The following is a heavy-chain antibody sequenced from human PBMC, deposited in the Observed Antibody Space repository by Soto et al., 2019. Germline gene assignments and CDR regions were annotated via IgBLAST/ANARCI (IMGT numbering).Heavy chain of an antibody. CDR3: AKGGPDAFCGGGRGYFDS. D-gene: IGHD2-15*01. CDR1: GFTFDEYA. J-gene: IGHJ4*02. CDR2: ISWNGTII. V-gene: IGHV3-9*01. Sequence: EVQLVESGGGLVQPGRSLRVSCAASGFTFDEYAMHWVRRVPGKGQEWVSSISWNGTIIGYAGSVKGRFTISRDNAKNFLDLQMNSLRTADTALYCCAKGGPDAFCGGGRGYFDSWGQGTMVTVSS.